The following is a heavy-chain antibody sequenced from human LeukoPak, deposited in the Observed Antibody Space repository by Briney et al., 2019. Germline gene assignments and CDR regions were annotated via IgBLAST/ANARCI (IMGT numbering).Heavy chain of an antibody. CDR3: ARVEGQYYYDSSGYFSYYFDC. J-gene: IGHJ4*02. V-gene: IGHV3-20*04. D-gene: IGHD3-22*01. Sequence: GGSLRLSCAASGFTFDDYGMSWVRQAPGKGLEWVSGINWNGGSTGYADSVKGRFTISRDNAKNSLYLQMNSLRAEDTALYYCARVEGQYYYDSSGYFSYYFDCWGQGTLVTVSS. CDR1: GFTFDDYG. CDR2: INWNGGST.